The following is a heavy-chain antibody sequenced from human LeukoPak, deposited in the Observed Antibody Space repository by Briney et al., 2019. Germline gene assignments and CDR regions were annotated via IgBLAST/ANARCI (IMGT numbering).Heavy chain of an antibody. CDR1: GFTFSTYS. CDR2: ISYDGSNK. Sequence: GGSLRLSCAASGFTFSTYSMNWVRQAPGKGLEWVAVISYDGSNKYYADSVKGRFTTSRDNSKNTLYLQMNSLRAEDTAVYYCAKDSIAVAGTNWFDPWGQGTLVTVSS. J-gene: IGHJ5*02. CDR3: AKDSIAVAGTNWFDP. D-gene: IGHD6-19*01. V-gene: IGHV3-30*18.